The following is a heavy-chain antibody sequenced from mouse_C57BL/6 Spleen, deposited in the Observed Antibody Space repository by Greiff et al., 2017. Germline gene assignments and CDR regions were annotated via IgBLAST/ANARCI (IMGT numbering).Heavy chain of an antibody. D-gene: IGHD2-1*01. Sequence: QVQLKQPGAELVMPGASVKLSCKASGYTFTSYWMHWVKQRPGQGLEWIGEIDPSASYPNYNQKFKGKSTLTVDKSSSTAYMQLSSLTSQDSAVXYFARQAIYYGNWAMDYWGQGTSVTVAS. CDR3: ARQAIYYGNWAMDY. V-gene: IGHV1-69*01. CDR1: GYTFTSYW. CDR2: IDPSASYP. J-gene: IGHJ4*01.